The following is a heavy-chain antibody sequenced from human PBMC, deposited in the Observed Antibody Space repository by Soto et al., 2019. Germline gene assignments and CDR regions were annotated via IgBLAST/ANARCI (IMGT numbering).Heavy chain of an antibody. CDR1: GYTFTGYY. CDR2: INPNSGGT. D-gene: IGHD3-10*01. V-gene: IGHV1-2*04. J-gene: IGHJ6*02. Sequence: ASVKVSCKASGYTFTGYYMHWVRQAPGQGLEWMGWINPNSGGTNYAQKFQGWVTMTRDTSISTAYMELSRLRSDDTAVYYCARGAPGDWTYYYCSGSYYKGPYYYYGMDVWGQGTTVTVSS. CDR3: ARGAPGDWTYYYCSGSYYKGPYYYYGMDV.